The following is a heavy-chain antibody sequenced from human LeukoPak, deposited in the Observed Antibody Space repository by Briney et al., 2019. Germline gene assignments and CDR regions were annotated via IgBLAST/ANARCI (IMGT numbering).Heavy chain of an antibody. J-gene: IGHJ2*01. CDR1: GFTFNKYW. V-gene: IGHV3-74*01. CDR3: AREDYDDDGWYFDL. CDR2: IKSDGSST. Sequence: GGSLRLSCAASGFTFNKYWMHWVRQAPGKGLVWVSRIKSDGSSTTYADSVKGRFTISRDNAKNAMYLQMNSLRVEDTAVYYCAREDYDDDGWYFDLWGRGTLVTVSS. D-gene: IGHD4-17*01.